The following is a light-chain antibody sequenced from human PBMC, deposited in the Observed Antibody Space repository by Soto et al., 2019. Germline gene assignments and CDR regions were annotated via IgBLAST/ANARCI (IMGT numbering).Light chain of an antibody. Sequence: QSVLTQPPPVSGAPGQRVTISCTGSSSNIGARYDVHWYQQLPGTAPKLLIYDDNNRPSGVPDRFSGSKSGTSASLAITGLQAEDEADYYCQSYDSSLSVVFGGGTQLTVL. CDR3: QSYDSSLSVV. CDR2: DDN. J-gene: IGLJ3*02. CDR1: SSNIGARYD. V-gene: IGLV1-40*01.